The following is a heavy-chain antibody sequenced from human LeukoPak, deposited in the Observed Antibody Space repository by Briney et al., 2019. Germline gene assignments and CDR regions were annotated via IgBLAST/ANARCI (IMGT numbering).Heavy chain of an antibody. CDR1: GGSINNYY. CDR3: ARVRSMTTVRDSFNI. Sequence: SETLSLTCTVSGGSINNYYWSWIRQTPGKRLEWIAYSSYTGSTALNPSLDSRVTISIDTSKNQLSLKLTSVTAADTAVYYCARVRSMTTVRDSFNIWGQGTPVTVSS. CDR2: SSYTGST. D-gene: IGHD4-11*01. J-gene: IGHJ3*02. V-gene: IGHV4-59*01.